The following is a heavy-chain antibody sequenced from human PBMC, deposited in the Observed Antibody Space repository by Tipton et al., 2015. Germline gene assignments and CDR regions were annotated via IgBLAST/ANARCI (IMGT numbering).Heavy chain of an antibody. J-gene: IGHJ4*02. Sequence: SLRLSCAASGFTFSNYSMNWVCQAPGKGLEWVSSISSRTSYIYYADSVKGRFTISRDNAKNALYLQMNSLRAEDTAVYYCARGGDYDDSSGEFDYWGQGTLVTVSS. CDR3: ARGGDYDDSSGEFDY. D-gene: IGHD3-22*01. CDR2: ISSRTSYI. V-gene: IGHV3-21*01. CDR1: GFTFSNYS.